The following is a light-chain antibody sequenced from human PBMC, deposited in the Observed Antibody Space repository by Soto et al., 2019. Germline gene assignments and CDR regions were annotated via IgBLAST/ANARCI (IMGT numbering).Light chain of an antibody. CDR3: SSYTRSSNLVV. CDR1: SSDVGGYNY. V-gene: IGLV2-14*01. J-gene: IGLJ2*01. Sequence: QSALTQPASVSGSPGQSITISCTGTSSDVGGYNYVSWYQQHPGKAPKLMIYDVSNRPSGVSNRFSDSKSGNTASLTISGLQAEDEADYYCSSYTRSSNLVVFGGGTKLTVL. CDR2: DVS.